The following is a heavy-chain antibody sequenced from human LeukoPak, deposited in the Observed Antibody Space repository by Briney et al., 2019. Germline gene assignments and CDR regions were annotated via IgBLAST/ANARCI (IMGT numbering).Heavy chain of an antibody. J-gene: IGHJ5*02. CDR1: GGSFSGYY. CDR2: INHSGST. V-gene: IGHV4-34*01. Sequence: SETLSLTCAVYGGSFSGYYWSWIRQPPGKGLEWIGEINHSGSTNYNPSLKSRVTISVDTSKNQFSLKLSSVTAADTAVYYCARDLQDYYGSGSYFLNGNWFDPWGQGTLVTVSS. CDR3: ARDLQDYYGSGSYFLNGNWFDP. D-gene: IGHD3-10*01.